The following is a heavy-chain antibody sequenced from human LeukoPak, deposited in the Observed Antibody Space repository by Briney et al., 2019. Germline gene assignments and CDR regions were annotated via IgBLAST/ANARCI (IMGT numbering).Heavy chain of an antibody. J-gene: IGHJ4*02. Sequence: GASVKVSCEASGGTFSSYAISWVRQAPGQGLEWMGGIIPIFGTANYAQKFQGRVTITTDESTSTAYMELSSLRSEDTAVYYCARGMEMATKAFDYWGQGTLVTVSS. CDR2: IIPIFGTA. CDR3: ARGMEMATKAFDY. D-gene: IGHD5-24*01. V-gene: IGHV1-69*05. CDR1: GGTFSSYA.